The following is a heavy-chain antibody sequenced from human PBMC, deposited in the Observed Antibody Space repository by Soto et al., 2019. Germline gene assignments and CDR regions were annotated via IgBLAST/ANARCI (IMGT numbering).Heavy chain of an antibody. D-gene: IGHD3-9*01. V-gene: IGHV4-31*03. CDR2: IYYSWNT. J-gene: IGHJ6*02. Sequence: TLSLTCTVSGDSINNGGYYWSWIRQHPGKGLEWIGYIYYSWNTYYNPSLKSRITISLDTSKNQFSLRLRSVTAADTAVYYSAGAVGTDFDILPGSGDYYGLDVWGQGTTVTVSS. CDR3: AGAVGTDFDILPGSGDYYGLDV. CDR1: GDSINNGGYY.